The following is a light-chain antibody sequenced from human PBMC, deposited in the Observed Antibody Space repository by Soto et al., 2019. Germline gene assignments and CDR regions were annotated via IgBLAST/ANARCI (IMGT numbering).Light chain of an antibody. CDR1: QSVSSSY. CDR2: GAS. V-gene: IGKV3-20*01. CDR3: QQYGSSPPRYT. Sequence: EIVLTQSPGTLSLSPGERATLSCRASQSVSSSYLAWYQQNPGQAPRLLIYGASSRATGIPDRFSGSGSGTEFTLTISRLEPEDFAVYYCQQYGSSPPRYTFGQGTKLEIK. J-gene: IGKJ2*01.